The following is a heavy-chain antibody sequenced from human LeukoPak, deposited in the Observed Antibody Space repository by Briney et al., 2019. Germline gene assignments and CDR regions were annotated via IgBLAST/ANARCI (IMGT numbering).Heavy chain of an antibody. CDR2: ISSSSSYI. V-gene: IGHV3-21*01. J-gene: IGHJ3*02. Sequence: GGSLRLSCAASGFTFSSYSMNWVRQAPGKGLEWVSSISSSSSYIYYADSVKGRFTISRDNAKNSLYLQMNSLRAEDTAVYHCARDQSGGGYSGYEHPEDAFDIWGQGTMVTVSS. CDR1: GFTFSSYS. CDR3: ARDQSGGGYSGYEHPEDAFDI. D-gene: IGHD5-12*01.